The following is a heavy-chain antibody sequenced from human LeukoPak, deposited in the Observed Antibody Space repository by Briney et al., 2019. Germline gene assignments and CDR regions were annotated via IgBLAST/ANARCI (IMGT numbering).Heavy chain of an antibody. CDR1: GFTFSNYA. D-gene: IGHD7-27*01. CDR3: ANLNAPYWGNFDY. V-gene: IGHV3-23*01. CDR2: ISDSGVTA. Sequence: PGGSLRLSCVVSGFTFSNYAMRWVRQAPGQGLDWVSAISDSGVTAYYADSVKGRFTISRDNSKSTLYLQMNSLRAEDTAVYYCANLNAPYWGNFDYWGQGTLVTVSS. J-gene: IGHJ4*02.